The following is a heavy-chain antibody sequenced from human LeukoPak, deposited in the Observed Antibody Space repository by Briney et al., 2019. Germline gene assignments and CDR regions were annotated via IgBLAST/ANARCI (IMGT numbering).Heavy chain of an antibody. CDR1: GFTFSSYA. J-gene: IGHJ4*02. V-gene: IGHV3-30*04. D-gene: IGHD2-2*01. CDR3: ARVKDCSSTSCYNFDY. Sequence: PGRSLRLSCAASGFTFSSYAMHWVRQAPGKGLEWVAVISYDGSNKYYADSVKGRFTISRDNSNNTLYLQMNSLRAEDTAVYYCARVKDCSSTSCYNFDYWGQGTPVTVSS. CDR2: ISYDGSNK.